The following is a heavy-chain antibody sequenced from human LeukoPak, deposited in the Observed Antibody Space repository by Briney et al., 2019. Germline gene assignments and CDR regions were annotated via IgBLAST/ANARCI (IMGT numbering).Heavy chain of an antibody. D-gene: IGHD4-17*01. CDR3: ARYGDPGAFDI. CDR1: GGSISSGSYY. V-gene: IGHV4-61*02. CDR2: IYTSGST. Sequence: TLSLTCTVSGGSISSGSYYWSWIRQPAGKGLEWIGRIYTSGSTNYNPSLKSRVTISVDTSKNQFSLKLSSVTAADTAVYYCARYGDPGAFDIWGQGTMVTVSS. J-gene: IGHJ3*02.